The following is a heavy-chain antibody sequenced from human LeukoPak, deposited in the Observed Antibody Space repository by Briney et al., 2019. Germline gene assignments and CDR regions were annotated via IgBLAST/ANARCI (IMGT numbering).Heavy chain of an antibody. Sequence: GASVKVSCKASGYTFTSYAMNWVRQAPGQGLEWMGWINTNTGNPTYAQGFTGRFVFSLDTSVSTAYLQISSLKAEDTAVYYCARVWNYYDSSGYSHPDYWGQGTLVTVSS. V-gene: IGHV7-4-1*02. D-gene: IGHD3-22*01. CDR3: ARVWNYYDSSGYSHPDY. J-gene: IGHJ4*02. CDR2: INTNTGNP. CDR1: GYTFTSYA.